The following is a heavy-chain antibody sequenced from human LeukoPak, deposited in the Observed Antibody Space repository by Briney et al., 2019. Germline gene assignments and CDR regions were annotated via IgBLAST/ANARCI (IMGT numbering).Heavy chain of an antibody. V-gene: IGHV3-48*03. CDR2: ISSSGSTI. CDR1: GFTFSSYE. D-gene: IGHD6-13*01. CDR3: AKDLNVAAAGYYFDY. Sequence: GGSLRLSCAASGFTFSSYEMNWVRQAPGKGLEWVSYISSSGSTIYYADSVKGRFTISRDNSKNTVYLQMNSLRAEDTAVYYCAKDLNVAAAGYYFDYWGQGTLVTVSS. J-gene: IGHJ4*02.